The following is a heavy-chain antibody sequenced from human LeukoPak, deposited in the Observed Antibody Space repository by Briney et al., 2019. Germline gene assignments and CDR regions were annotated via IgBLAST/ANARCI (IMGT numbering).Heavy chain of an antibody. CDR3: ARVTVSGSYYYPFPY. Sequence: SETLSLTCTVSGGSINSYYWTWIRQPPGKGLELIGHVYYSGSTYYSPSLKSRVTISVDTSKNRFSLKLSSVTAADTAVYYCARVTVSGSYYYPFPYWGQGTLVTVSS. J-gene: IGHJ4*02. D-gene: IGHD3-10*01. CDR2: VYYSGST. CDR1: GGSINSYY. V-gene: IGHV4-59*01.